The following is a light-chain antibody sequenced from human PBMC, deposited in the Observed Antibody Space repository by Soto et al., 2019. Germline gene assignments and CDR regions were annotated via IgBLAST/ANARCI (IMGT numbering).Light chain of an antibody. V-gene: IGKV1-5*01. CDR2: DAS. CDR3: HSRA. J-gene: IGKJ5*01. CDR1: QTISRW. Sequence: LNRAPSSLAASVWKEITITCRASQTISRWLAWYQQKPGRAPKLLIYDASTLESGVPSRFSGSGSETEFTLTISRLQPDDFAIYFCHSRASGQWTRLEIK.